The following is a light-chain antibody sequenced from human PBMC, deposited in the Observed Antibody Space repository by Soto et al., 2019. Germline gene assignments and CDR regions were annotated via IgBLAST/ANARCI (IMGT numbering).Light chain of an antibody. CDR2: AAS. J-gene: IGKJ1*01. CDR1: ENIPGY. Sequence: DIQMTQSPSSLSASIGDRVTITCRSSENIPGYVHWYQQKLGKAPKLLIYAASRLQSGVPSRLSGSGSGTVFTLTITSLQPEDFATYYCQQSYNVPRTFGQGTRVEVK. V-gene: IGKV1-39*01. CDR3: QQSYNVPRT.